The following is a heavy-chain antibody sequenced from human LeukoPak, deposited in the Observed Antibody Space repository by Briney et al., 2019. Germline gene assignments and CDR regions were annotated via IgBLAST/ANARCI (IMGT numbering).Heavy chain of an antibody. CDR1: GFIFSSYA. CDR3: AREDPVAGTTPIDY. D-gene: IGHD1-7*01. V-gene: IGHV3-21*01. J-gene: IGHJ4*02. Sequence: GGSLRLSCAASGFIFSSYAMTWVRQAPGKGLEWVSAISSSSSYIYYADSVKGRFTISRDNAKNSLYLQMNSLRAEDTAVYYCAREDPVAGTTPIDYWGQGTLVTVSS. CDR2: ISSSSSYI.